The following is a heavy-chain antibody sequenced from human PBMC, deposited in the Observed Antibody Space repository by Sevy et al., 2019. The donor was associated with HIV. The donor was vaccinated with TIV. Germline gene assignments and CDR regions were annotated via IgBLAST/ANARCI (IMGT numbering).Heavy chain of an antibody. Sequence: GGSLRLSCAASGFTFSNAWMSWVRQAPGKGLEWVGRIKSKTDGGTTDYAAPVKGRFTISREDSKNTLYLQMNSLKTEDRAVYYCTTFDSFGYSYGFDYWGQGTLVTVSS. V-gene: IGHV3-15*01. D-gene: IGHD5-18*01. J-gene: IGHJ4*02. CDR2: IKSKTDGGTT. CDR1: GFTFSNAW. CDR3: TTFDSFGYSYGFDY.